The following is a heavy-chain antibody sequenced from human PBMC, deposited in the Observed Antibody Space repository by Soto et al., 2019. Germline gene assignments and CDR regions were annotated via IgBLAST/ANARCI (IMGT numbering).Heavy chain of an antibody. D-gene: IGHD3-16*02. CDR2: INAGNGKK. CDR3: AGDKVSSVYIWGSYRYSYFQH. CDR1: GYTFNSYA. J-gene: IGHJ1*01. V-gene: IGHV1-3*01. Sequence: QVQLVQSGAAVKKPGASVKVSCKASGYTFNSYAMHWVRQAPGQRLEWMGWINAGNGKKKYSQKFQGRVTITRDTSASTDYMELSSLRSEETAVYYCAGDKVSSVYIWGSYRYSYFQHWGQGTLVTVSS.